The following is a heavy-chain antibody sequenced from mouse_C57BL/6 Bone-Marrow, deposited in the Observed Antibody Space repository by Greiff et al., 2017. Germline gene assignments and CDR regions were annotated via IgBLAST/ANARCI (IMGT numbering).Heavy chain of an antibody. Sequence: QVQLQQPGAELVRPGSSVKLSCKASGYTFTSYWMDWVKQRPGQGLEWIGNIYPSDSETHYNQKFKDKATLTVDKSSSTAYMQLSSLTSEDSAVYCCARWATVVATRAMDYWGQGTSVTVSS. D-gene: IGHD1-1*01. CDR1: GYTFTSYW. CDR3: ARWATVVATRAMDY. V-gene: IGHV1-61*01. J-gene: IGHJ4*01. CDR2: IYPSDSET.